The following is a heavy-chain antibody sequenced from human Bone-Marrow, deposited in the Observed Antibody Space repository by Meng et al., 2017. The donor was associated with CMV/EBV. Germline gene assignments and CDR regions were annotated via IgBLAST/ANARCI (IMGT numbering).Heavy chain of an antibody. CDR2: ISYDGSNK. V-gene: IGHV3-30*04. J-gene: IGHJ6*02. Sequence: GGSLRLSCAASGFTFSSYAMHWVRQAPGKGLEWVAVISYDGSNKYYADSVKGRFTISRDNSKNTLYLQMNSLRAEDTAVYYCAREGKGLDVSGQGTTVTVSS. CDR1: GFTFSSYA. CDR3: AREGKGLDV.